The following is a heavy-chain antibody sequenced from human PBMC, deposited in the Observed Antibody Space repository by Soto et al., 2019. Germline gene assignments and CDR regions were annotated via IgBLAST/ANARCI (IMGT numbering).Heavy chain of an antibody. J-gene: IGHJ5*02. Sequence: SETLCLTCAVYGGSFSGYYWSWIHQPPGKGLEWIGEINHSGSTNYNPSLKSRVTISVDTSKNQFSLKLSSVTAADTAVYYCARGGDLRGWFDPWGQGTLVTVSS. V-gene: IGHV4-34*01. CDR3: ARGGDLRGWFDP. CDR2: INHSGST. D-gene: IGHD3-16*01. CDR1: GGSFSGYY.